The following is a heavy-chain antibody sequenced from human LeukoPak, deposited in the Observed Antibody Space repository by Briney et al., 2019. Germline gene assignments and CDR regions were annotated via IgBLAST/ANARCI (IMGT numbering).Heavy chain of an antibody. Sequence: GGSLRLSCAASGFTFSSYSMNWVRQAPGKGLEWVSSISSSSSYIYYADSVKGRFTISRDNAKNSLYLQMNSLRAEDTAVYYCARVYRGDYVFDAFDIWGQGTMVTVSS. CDR1: GFTFSSYS. D-gene: IGHD4-17*01. CDR3: ARVYRGDYVFDAFDI. CDR2: ISSSSSYI. J-gene: IGHJ3*02. V-gene: IGHV3-21*01.